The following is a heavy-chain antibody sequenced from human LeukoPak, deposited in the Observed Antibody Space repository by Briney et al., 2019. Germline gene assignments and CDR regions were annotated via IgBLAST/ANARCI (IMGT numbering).Heavy chain of an antibody. Sequence: GGSLRLSCAASGFTFSSYSMNWVRQAPGKGLEWVSSISSSSSYIYYADSVKGRFTISRDNAKNSLYLQMNSLRAEDTAVYYCARDRGGPAAIITDYYHYYMDVWGKGTTVTVSS. CDR1: GFTFSSYS. CDR3: ARDRGGPAAIITDYYHYYMDV. CDR2: ISSSSSYI. D-gene: IGHD2-2*01. V-gene: IGHV3-21*01. J-gene: IGHJ6*03.